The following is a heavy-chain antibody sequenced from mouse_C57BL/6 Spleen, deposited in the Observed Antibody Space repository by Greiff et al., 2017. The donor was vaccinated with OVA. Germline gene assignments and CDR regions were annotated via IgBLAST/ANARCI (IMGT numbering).Heavy chain of an antibody. CDR1: GYTFTSYG. V-gene: IGHV1-81*01. Sequence: VQVVESGAELARPGASVKLSCKASGYTFTSYGISWVKQRTGQGLEWIGEIYPRSGNTYYNEKFKGKATLTADKSSSTAYMELRSLTSEDSAVYFCARYLGGGSSWYFDVWGTGTTVTVSS. J-gene: IGHJ1*03. CDR3: ARYLGGGSSWYFDV. D-gene: IGHD1-1*01. CDR2: IYPRSGNT.